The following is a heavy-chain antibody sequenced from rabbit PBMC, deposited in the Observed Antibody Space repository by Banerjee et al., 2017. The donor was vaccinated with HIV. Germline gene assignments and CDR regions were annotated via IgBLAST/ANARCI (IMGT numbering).Heavy chain of an antibody. Sequence: QQQLEESGGGLVKPEGSLTLTCKASGFDFSSYYYMCWVRQAPGKGLEWIACICGGSTGSTWYASWAKGRFTISKTSSTTVALQMTSLTDADTATYFCARAGYGGGGYGTGFDLWGQGTLVTVS. J-gene: IGHJ4*01. D-gene: IGHD8-1*01. CDR2: ICGGSTGST. CDR3: ARAGYGGGGYGTGFDL. V-gene: IGHV1S45*01. CDR1: GFDFSSYYY.